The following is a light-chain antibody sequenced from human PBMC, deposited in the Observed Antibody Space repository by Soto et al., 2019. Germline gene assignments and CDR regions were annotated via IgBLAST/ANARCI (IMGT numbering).Light chain of an antibody. CDR2: KAS. J-gene: IGKJ1*01. Sequence: DIQMTQSPSTLSASVGDRVTITCRASQSIGSWLAWYQQKPGKAPNLLIYKASSLESGVPSRFSGSGSGTEFTVTISSLQPEDFATYYCQQFNSYPWTLGQGTKVDIK. V-gene: IGKV1-5*03. CDR3: QQFNSYPWT. CDR1: QSIGSW.